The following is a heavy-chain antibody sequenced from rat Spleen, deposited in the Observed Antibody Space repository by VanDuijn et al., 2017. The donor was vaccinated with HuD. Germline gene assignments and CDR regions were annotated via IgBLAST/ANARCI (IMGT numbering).Heavy chain of an antibody. CDR1: GFSLTSYH. Sequence: QVQLKESGPGLVKPSETLSLTCTVSGFSLTSYHVSWVRQPPGKGLEWMGVIWDDGNTAYNSALKSRLSISRDTSKSQVFLKMNSLQTEDTATYYCARVGYNFDYWGQGVMVTVSS. CDR2: IWDDGNT. J-gene: IGHJ2*01. V-gene: IGHV2-32*01. D-gene: IGHD1-4*01. CDR3: ARVGYNFDY.